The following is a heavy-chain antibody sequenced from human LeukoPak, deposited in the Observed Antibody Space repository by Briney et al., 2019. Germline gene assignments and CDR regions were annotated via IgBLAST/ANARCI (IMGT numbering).Heavy chain of an antibody. CDR1: GYTFTSYG. D-gene: IGHD6-13*01. V-gene: IGHV1-18*01. CDR2: ISAYNGNT. J-gene: IGHJ5*02. Sequence: GAPVKVSCKASGYTFTSYGISWVRQAPGQGLEWMGWISAYNGNTNYAQKLQGRVTMTTDTSTSTAYMELRSLRSDDTAVYYCARGSFSSSWYRNWFDPWGQGTLVTVSS. CDR3: ARGSFSSSWYRNWFDP.